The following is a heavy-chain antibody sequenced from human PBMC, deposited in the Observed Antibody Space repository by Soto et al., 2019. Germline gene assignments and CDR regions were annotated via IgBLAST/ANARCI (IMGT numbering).Heavy chain of an antibody. D-gene: IGHD4-17*01. V-gene: IGHV3-30*18. CDR3: AKDHMTTVTREGYFDY. CDR1: GFTFSSYG. Sequence: PGGSLRLSCAASGFTFSSYGIHWVRQAPGKGLEWVAVISYDGSNKYYADSVKGRFTISRDNSKNTLYLQMNSLRAEDTAVYYCAKDHMTTVTREGYFDYWGQGTLVTVSA. CDR2: ISYDGSNK. J-gene: IGHJ4*02.